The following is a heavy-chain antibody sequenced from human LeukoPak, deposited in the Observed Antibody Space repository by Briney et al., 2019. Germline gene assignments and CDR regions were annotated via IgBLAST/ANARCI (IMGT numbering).Heavy chain of an antibody. J-gene: IGHJ4*02. D-gene: IGHD3-22*01. V-gene: IGHV4-34*01. Sequence: SETLSLTCAVYGGSFSGYYWSWIRQPPGKGLEWIGEINHSGSTNYNPSLKSRVTISVDTSKNQFSLKLSSVTAADTAVYHCHYDSSGLGYWGQGTLVTVSS. CDR2: INHSGST. CDR1: GGSFSGYY. CDR3: HYDSSGLGY.